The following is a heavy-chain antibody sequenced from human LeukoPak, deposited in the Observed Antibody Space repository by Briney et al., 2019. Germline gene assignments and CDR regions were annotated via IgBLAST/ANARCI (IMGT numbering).Heavy chain of an antibody. Sequence: GGSLRLSCAASGFTFSSYGMHWVRQAPGKGLEWVAVVSYDGSKKYYADSVKGRFTISRDNSKNTLYLQMNSLRPEDTAVYYCAKDGYSSGWSVYYYYYGMDVWGQGTTVTVSS. CDR1: GFTFSSYG. CDR2: VSYDGSKK. J-gene: IGHJ6*02. D-gene: IGHD6-19*01. V-gene: IGHV3-30*18. CDR3: AKDGYSSGWSVYYYYYGMDV.